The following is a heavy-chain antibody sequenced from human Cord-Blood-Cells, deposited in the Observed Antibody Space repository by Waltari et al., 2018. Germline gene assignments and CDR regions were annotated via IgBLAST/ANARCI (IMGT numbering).Heavy chain of an antibody. CDR2: IYHSGST. D-gene: IGHD3-16*02. V-gene: IGHV4-4*02. CDR3: ATLYDYIWGSYRYHDAFDI. Sequence: QVQLQESGPGLVKPSGTLSLTCAVSGGSISSSNWWSWVRQPPGKGLEWIGEIYHSGSTNYNPSLKSRVTISVDKSKNQFSLKLSSVTAADTAVYYCATLYDYIWGSYRYHDAFDIWGQGTMVTVSS. J-gene: IGHJ3*02. CDR1: GGSISSSNW.